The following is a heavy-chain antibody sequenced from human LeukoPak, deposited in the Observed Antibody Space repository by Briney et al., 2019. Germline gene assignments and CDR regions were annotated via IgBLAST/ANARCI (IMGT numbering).Heavy chain of an antibody. D-gene: IGHD2-15*01. CDR2: INSDGSST. Sequence: WGSLRLSCAASGFTFSNYWMHWVRQTPGKGLVWVSRINSDGSSTTYADAVKGRFTISRDNAKNTLYLQMNSLRAEDTAVYYCAKVGVIAATGWFDPWGQGTLVTVSS. CDR3: AKVGVIAATGWFDP. CDR1: GFTFSNYW. V-gene: IGHV3-74*01. J-gene: IGHJ5*02.